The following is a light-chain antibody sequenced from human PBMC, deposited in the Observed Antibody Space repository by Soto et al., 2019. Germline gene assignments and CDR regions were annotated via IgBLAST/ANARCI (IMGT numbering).Light chain of an antibody. CDR2: DAS. J-gene: IGKJ4*01. V-gene: IGKV3-20*01. CDR3: QQYGSTPLT. Sequence: EIVLTQSPYSLSLSPGERATLSCRASQSVRSNSLAWYQQKPGQAPRFLIYDASSRATGIPDRFSGSGSGTDLTLTISRLEPEDFAVYYCQQYGSTPLTFGGGTKVDIK. CDR1: QSVRSNS.